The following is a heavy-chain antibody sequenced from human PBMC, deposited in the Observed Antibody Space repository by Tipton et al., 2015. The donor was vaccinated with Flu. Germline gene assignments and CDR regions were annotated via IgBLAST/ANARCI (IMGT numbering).Heavy chain of an antibody. CDR3: TRRDYSNYVSDPKSWFDP. CDR2: VSRTGST. V-gene: IGHV4-38-2*01. Sequence: TLSLTCAVSGDSISSDFYWAGIRQFPGKGLEWIGTVSRTGSTIYNPSLKSRVTMSIDTSKNQFSLNMRSVTAADIAVYYCTRRDYSNYVSDPKSWFDPWGQGPLVAVSS. D-gene: IGHD4-11*01. CDR1: GDSISSDFY. J-gene: IGHJ5*02.